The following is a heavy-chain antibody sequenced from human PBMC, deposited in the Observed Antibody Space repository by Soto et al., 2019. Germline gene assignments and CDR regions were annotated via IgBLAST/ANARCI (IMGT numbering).Heavy chain of an antibody. CDR1: GGSMRNYF. J-gene: IGHJ4*02. V-gene: IGHV4-59*01. Sequence: PSETLSLTCTVSGGSMRNYFWTWIRQPPGKGLEWIGYIHYSGTTSFFPSYNPSLKSRVTISVDTSKTQFSLNLRSVTAADTAVYYCARDLAAVPRAFDYWGRGTLVTVSS. D-gene: IGHD6-13*01. CDR2: IHYSGTT. CDR3: ARDLAAVPRAFDY.